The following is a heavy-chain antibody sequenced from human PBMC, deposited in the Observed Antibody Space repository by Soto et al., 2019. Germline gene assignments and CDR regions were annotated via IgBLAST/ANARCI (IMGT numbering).Heavy chain of an antibody. V-gene: IGHV3-48*02. CDR1: GFTFSSYS. CDR2: ISSSSSTI. D-gene: IGHD4-17*01. Sequence: GGSLRLSCAASGFTFSSYSMNWVRQAPGKGLEWVSYISSSSSTIYYADSVKGRFTISRDNAKNSLYLQMNSLRDEDTAVYYCARERERYGDYEGAFDIWGQGTMVTVSS. J-gene: IGHJ3*02. CDR3: ARERERYGDYEGAFDI.